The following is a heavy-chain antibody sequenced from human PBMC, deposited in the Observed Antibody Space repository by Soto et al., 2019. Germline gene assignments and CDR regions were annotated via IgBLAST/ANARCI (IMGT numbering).Heavy chain of an antibody. J-gene: IGHJ2*01. D-gene: IGHD2-15*01. CDR3: AMRCSGGSCYRDWYFDL. Sequence: QVQLVQSGAEVKKPGSSVKVSCKASGGTFSSYTISWVRQAPGQGLEWMGRIIPILGIANYAQKFQGRVTITADKSTSPAYMELSSLRSEDTAVYYCAMRCSGGSCYRDWYFDLWGRGTLVTVSS. V-gene: IGHV1-69*02. CDR2: IIPILGIA. CDR1: GGTFSSYT.